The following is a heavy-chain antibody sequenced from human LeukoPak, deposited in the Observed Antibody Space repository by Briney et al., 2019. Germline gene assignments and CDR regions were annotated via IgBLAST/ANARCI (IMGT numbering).Heavy chain of an antibody. J-gene: IGHJ5*02. V-gene: IGHV4-31*03. D-gene: IGHD4-17*01. CDR2: IYYSGST. Sequence: PSETLSLTCTVSGGSISSGGYYWSWIRQHPGKGLEWIGYIYYSGSTYYNPSLKSRVTISVDTSKNQFSLRLSSVTAADTAVYYCATQNYGAYNWFDPWGQGTLVTVYS. CDR1: GGSISSGGYY. CDR3: ATQNYGAYNWFDP.